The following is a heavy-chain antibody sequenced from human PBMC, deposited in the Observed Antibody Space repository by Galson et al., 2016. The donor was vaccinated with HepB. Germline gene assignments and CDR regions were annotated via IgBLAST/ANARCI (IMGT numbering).Heavy chain of an antibody. CDR3: AKADCTAGSCGYYYYGMDV. CDR2: ISYDGSNE. CDR1: GFTFSNFE. J-gene: IGHJ6*02. Sequence: SLRLSCAASGFTFSNFEMHWVRQAPGKGLEWVALISYDGSNEYYADSVKGRFTISRDNSKNTIYLQMNSLRTEDTAVYYCAKADCTAGSCGYYYYGMDVWAKGPRSPSP. D-gene: IGHD2-15*01. V-gene: IGHV3-30*04.